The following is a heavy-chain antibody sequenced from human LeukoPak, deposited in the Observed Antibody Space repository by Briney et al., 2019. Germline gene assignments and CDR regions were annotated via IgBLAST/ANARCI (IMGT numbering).Heavy chain of an antibody. J-gene: IGHJ4*02. CDR1: GFTLSNTW. D-gene: IGHD5-24*01. V-gene: IGHV3-15*01. Sequence: GGSLRLSCVRSGFTLSNTWMNWVRPAPGKGLEWVGRIKTKSEGGTTHHAAHVKGRFTISRDDSKKTIFLQMNSLKIEDTAIYFCAADLDAYNTLDSWGQGALVTVSS. CDR2: IKTKSEGGTT. CDR3: AADLDAYNTLDS.